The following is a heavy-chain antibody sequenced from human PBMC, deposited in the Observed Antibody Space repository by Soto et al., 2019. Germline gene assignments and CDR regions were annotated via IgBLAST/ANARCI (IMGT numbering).Heavy chain of an antibody. CDR2: IYTGGST. CDR3: ARGPGERVYYYYGMDV. CDR1: GGSINSYY. V-gene: IGHV4-4*07. D-gene: IGHD3-10*01. Sequence: PSETLSLTCTVSGGSINSYYWSWIRQPAGKGLEWIGHIYTGGSTNYNPSLKSRVTMLGDTSKNQVSLKLSAVTAADTAVYYCARGPGERVYYYYGMDVWGQGTTVTVSS. J-gene: IGHJ6*02.